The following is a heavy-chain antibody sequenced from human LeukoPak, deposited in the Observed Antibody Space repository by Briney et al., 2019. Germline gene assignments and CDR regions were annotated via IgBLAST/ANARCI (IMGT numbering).Heavy chain of an antibody. J-gene: IGHJ4*02. CDR3: ATGIYAYEYSLDY. CDR1: GYTLTTYW. Sequence: GESLKISCKASGYTLTTYWIGWVRQMPGKGLEWMGLIYPGDSDTRYSPSFQGQVTISADKSISTAYLQWNSLRASDTAMYYCATGIYAYEYSLDYWGQGTLVTVSS. CDR2: IYPGDSDT. V-gene: IGHV5-51*01. D-gene: IGHD2/OR15-2a*01.